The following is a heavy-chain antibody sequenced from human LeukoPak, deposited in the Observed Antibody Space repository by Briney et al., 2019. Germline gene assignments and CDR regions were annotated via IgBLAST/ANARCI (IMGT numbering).Heavy chain of an antibody. CDR3: ARCRGSTSCYLDY. V-gene: IGHV4-30-2*01. CDR1: GDSITSGTYY. D-gene: IGHD2-2*01. CDR2: IYHSGST. Sequence: SETLSLTCTVSGDSITSGTYYWSWIRQPPGKGLEWIGYIYHSGSTYYNPSLKSRVTISVDTSKNQFSLKLSSVTAADTAVYYYARCRGSTSCYLDYWGQGTLDTVSS. J-gene: IGHJ4*02.